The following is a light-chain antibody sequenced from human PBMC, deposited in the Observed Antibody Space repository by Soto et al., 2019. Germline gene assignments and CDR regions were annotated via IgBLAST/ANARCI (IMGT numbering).Light chain of an antibody. V-gene: IGLV2-14*03. CDR3: SSYTTSNTRQIV. J-gene: IGLJ1*01. Sequence: QSALTQPASVSGSPGQSITISCTGTSSDVGGYNYVSWYQHHPGKARKLMIFDVSNRPSGVSNRFSGSKSGNTASLTISGLQPEDEADYYCSSYTTSNTRQIVFGTGTKLTVL. CDR1: SSDVGGYNY. CDR2: DVS.